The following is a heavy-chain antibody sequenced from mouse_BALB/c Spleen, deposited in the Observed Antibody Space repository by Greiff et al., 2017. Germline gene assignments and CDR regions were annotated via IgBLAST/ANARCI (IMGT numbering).Heavy chain of an antibody. V-gene: IGHV2-5*01. D-gene: IGHD1-2*01. CDR2: IWRGGST. Sequence: VMLVESGPGLVAPSQSLSITCTVSGFSLTSYGVHWVRQSPGKGLEWLGVIWRGGSTDYNAAFMSRLSITKDNSKSQVFFKMNSLQADDTAIYYCAKEIHYYGYWFAYWGQGTLVTVSA. J-gene: IGHJ3*01. CDR1: GFSLTSYG. CDR3: AKEIHYYGYWFAY.